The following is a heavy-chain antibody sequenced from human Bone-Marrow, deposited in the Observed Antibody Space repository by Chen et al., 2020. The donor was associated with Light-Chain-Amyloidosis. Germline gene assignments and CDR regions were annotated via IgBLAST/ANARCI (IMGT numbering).Heavy chain of an antibody. Sequence: EVQLVESGGGLVQPGGSLRLSCAASGFTFSSYSMNWVRQAPGKGLEWVSYISSSSSTIYYADSVKGRFTISRDNAKNSLYLQMNSLRAEDTAVYYCARPRGGRPAATLQYFQHWGQGTLVTVSS. J-gene: IGHJ1*01. D-gene: IGHD2-15*01. CDR3: ARPRGGRPAATLQYFQH. V-gene: IGHV3-48*01. CDR1: GFTFSSYS. CDR2: ISSSSSTI.